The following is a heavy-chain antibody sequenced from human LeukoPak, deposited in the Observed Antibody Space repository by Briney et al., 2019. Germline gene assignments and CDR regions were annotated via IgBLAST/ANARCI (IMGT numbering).Heavy chain of an antibody. CDR2: IKEDGSLK. Sequence: GGSLTLSLPASGFRFSNFWMSWVRQAPGKGPEWVANIKEDGSLKNYVDSVEGRFTVSRDNGKNTLYLQMNSLRLEDTAVYYCVRDWAPASMQAAPFDCWGQGTLVTVSS. V-gene: IGHV3-7*01. CDR3: VRDWAPASMQAAPFDC. CDR1: GFRFSNFW. D-gene: IGHD2/OR15-2a*01. J-gene: IGHJ4*02.